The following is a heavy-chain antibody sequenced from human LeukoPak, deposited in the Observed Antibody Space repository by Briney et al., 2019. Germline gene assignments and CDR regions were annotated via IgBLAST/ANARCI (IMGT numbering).Heavy chain of an antibody. CDR2: IRTKPNGGTT. J-gene: IGHJ6*03. CDR3: SAFEWLRGYYSDYMDV. Sequence: GGSLRLSCTASGFIFGDYAMSWFRQAPGKGLEWVGFIRTKPNGGTTEYAASVRGRFTISRDDSKSIAFLQMSSLKTEDTAVYYCSAFEWLRGYYSDYMDVWGKGTTITVSS. V-gene: IGHV3-49*03. D-gene: IGHD5-12*01. CDR1: GFIFGDYA.